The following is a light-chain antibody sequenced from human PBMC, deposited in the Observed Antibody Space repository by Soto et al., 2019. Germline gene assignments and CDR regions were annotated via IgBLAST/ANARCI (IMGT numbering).Light chain of an antibody. CDR3: QQYKSYPLT. CDR1: QSISDW. J-gene: IGKJ4*01. Sequence: DTQMTQSPSTLSASVGDRITITCRASQSISDWLAWYQQKPGEAPKLLIYKASSLQSGVPSRFSGSGSGTEFTLTISSLQPDDFATFHCQQYKSYPLTFGGGTKVEIK. V-gene: IGKV1-5*03. CDR2: KAS.